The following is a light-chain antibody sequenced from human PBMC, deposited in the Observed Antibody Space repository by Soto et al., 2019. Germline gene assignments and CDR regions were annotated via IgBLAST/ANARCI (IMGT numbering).Light chain of an antibody. CDR3: QHYNNWPIT. CDR2: GTS. CDR1: QSVSSN. Sequence: EIVMTQSSGTLSVSPGERATLSCRASQSVSSNLAWYQQKPGQAPRLLIYGTSTRATGVPARFSGSGSGTDFTLTISSLQAADFAVYHCQHYNNWPITFGQGTRLEIK. J-gene: IGKJ5*01. V-gene: IGKV3-15*01.